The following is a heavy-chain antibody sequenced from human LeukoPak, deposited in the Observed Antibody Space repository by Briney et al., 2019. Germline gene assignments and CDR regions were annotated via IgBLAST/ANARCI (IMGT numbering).Heavy chain of an antibody. CDR1: GYTLTELS. CDR3: ATAQRWFGELLYSY. J-gene: IGHJ4*02. Sequence: ASVKVSCKVSGYTLTELSMHWVRQAPGKGLEWMGGFDPEDGETIYAQKFQGRVTMTEDTSTDTAYMELSSLRSEDTAVYYCATAQRWFGELLYSYWGQGTLVTVSS. V-gene: IGHV1-24*01. D-gene: IGHD3-10*01. CDR2: FDPEDGET.